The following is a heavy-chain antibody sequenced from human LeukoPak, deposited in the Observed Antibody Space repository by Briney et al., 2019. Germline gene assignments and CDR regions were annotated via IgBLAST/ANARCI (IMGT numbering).Heavy chain of an antibody. D-gene: IGHD2-15*01. J-gene: IGHJ5*02. CDR1: GFTFSSYS. CDR2: ISSSSSYI. CDR3: ARDPVVAATPMIYGWFDP. Sequence: GGSLRLSCAASGFTFSSYSMNWVRQAPGKGLEWVSSISSSSSYICYADSVKGRFTISRDNAKNSLYLQMNSLRAEDTAVYYCARDPVVAATPMIYGWFDPWGQGTLVTVSS. V-gene: IGHV3-21*01.